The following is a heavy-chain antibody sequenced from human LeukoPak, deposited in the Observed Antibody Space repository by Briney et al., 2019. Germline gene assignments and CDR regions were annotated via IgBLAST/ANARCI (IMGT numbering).Heavy chain of an antibody. Sequence: PGTSLRLSCAASGFTFSSYWMHWVRQAPGKGLVWVSRINSDGSSTSYADSVKGRFTISRDNAKNTLYLQMNSLRAEDTAVYYCASSFPDYYDSSGHDYWGQGTLVTVSS. V-gene: IGHV3-74*01. J-gene: IGHJ4*02. CDR1: GFTFSSYW. CDR2: INSDGSST. CDR3: ASSFPDYYDSSGHDY. D-gene: IGHD3-22*01.